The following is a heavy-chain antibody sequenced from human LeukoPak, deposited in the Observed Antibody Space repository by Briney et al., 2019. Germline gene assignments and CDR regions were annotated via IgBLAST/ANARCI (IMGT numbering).Heavy chain of an antibody. CDR2: ISYSGST. D-gene: IGHD1-26*01. J-gene: IGHJ4*02. V-gene: IGHV4-39*01. CDR1: GGSISSSSYY. CDR3: ARLRYSGSYSTIDY. Sequence: PSETLSLTCTVSGGSISSSSYYWGWIRQPPGKGLEWIGSISYSGSTYYNPSLKSRATKSVDTSKNQFSLKLSSVTAADTAVYYCARLRYSGSYSTIDYWGQGTLVTVSS.